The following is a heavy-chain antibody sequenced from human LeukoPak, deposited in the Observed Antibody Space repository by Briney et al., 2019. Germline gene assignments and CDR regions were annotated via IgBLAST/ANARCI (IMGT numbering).Heavy chain of an antibody. V-gene: IGHV3-21*01. CDR2: ISSSSSYI. CDR3: ARDDYGDYYYYYYYMDV. J-gene: IGHJ6*03. CDR1: GFTFSSYS. D-gene: IGHD4-17*01. Sequence: GESLRLSCAASGFTFSSYSMNWVRQAPGKGLEWVSSISSSSSYIYYADSVKGRFTISRDNAKNSLYLQMNSLRAEDTAVYYCARDDYGDYYYYYYYMDVWGKGTTVTVSS.